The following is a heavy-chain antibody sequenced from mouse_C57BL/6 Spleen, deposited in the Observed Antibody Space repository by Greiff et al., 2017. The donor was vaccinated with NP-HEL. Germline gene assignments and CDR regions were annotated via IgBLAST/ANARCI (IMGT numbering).Heavy chain of an antibody. D-gene: IGHD4-1*01. J-gene: IGHJ2*01. Sequence: QVQLQQSGAELVKPGASVKLSCKASGYTFTSYWMHWVKQRPIQGLEWIGNIDPSDSETHYNQKFKDKATLTVDKSSSTAYMQLSSLTSEDSAVYYGARLGKGYWGQGTTLTVSS. CDR1: GYTFTSYW. CDR2: IDPSDSET. CDR3: ARLGKGY. V-gene: IGHV1-52*01.